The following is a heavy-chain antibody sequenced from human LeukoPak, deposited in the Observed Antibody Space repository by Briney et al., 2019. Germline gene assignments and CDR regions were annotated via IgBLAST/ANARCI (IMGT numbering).Heavy chain of an antibody. D-gene: IGHD5-24*01. CDR1: GGTFSSYA. V-gene: IGHV1-69*04. Sequence: ASVKVSCKASGGTFSSYAISWVRQAPGQGLEWMGRIIPIFGIANYAQKFQGRVTITADKSTSTAYMELSSLRSEDTAVYYCARAPGRDGYNLDYWGQGTLVTVSS. CDR2: IIPIFGIA. J-gene: IGHJ4*02. CDR3: ARAPGRDGYNLDY.